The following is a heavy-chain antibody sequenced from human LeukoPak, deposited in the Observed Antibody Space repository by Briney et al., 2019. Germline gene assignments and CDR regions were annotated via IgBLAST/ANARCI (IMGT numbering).Heavy chain of an antibody. CDR1: GGSISSATYY. CDR3: ARDDSGPIDY. CDR2: IYHSGST. Sequence: PSETLSLTCTVSGGSISSATYYWGWIRQPPGKGLEWIGSIYHSGSTYYNPSLKSRVTISVHTSKNQFSLKLNSVPAADTAVYYCARDDSGPIDYWGQGTLVTVSS. V-gene: IGHV4-39*07. J-gene: IGHJ4*02. D-gene: IGHD6-19*01.